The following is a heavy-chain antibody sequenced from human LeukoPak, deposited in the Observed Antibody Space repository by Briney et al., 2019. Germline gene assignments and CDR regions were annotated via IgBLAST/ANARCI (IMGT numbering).Heavy chain of an antibody. D-gene: IGHD3-3*01. Sequence: GGSLRLSCAASGFTFSSYEMNWVRQAPGKGLEWVSYISSSASTIYYAGSVKGRFTISRDNAKNSLYLQMNSLRAEDTAVYYCARGDYDFWSGYSGVLDYWGQGTLVTVSS. CDR1: GFTFSSYE. CDR3: ARGDYDFWSGYSGVLDY. V-gene: IGHV3-48*03. CDR2: ISSSASTI. J-gene: IGHJ4*02.